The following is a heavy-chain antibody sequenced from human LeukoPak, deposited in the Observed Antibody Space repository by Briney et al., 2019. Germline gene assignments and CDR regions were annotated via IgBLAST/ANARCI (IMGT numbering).Heavy chain of an antibody. CDR2: ISSSSSYI. CDR3: ARDPDYYDFWSGYYSEGAFDI. J-gene: IGHJ3*02. V-gene: IGHV3-21*01. Sequence: GGSLRLSCAASGFTFSSYSMNWVRQALGKGLEWVSSISSSSSYIYYADSVKGRFTISRDNAKNSLYLQMNSLRAEDTAVYYCARDPDYYDFWSGYYSEGAFDIWGQGTMVTVSS. CDR1: GFTFSSYS. D-gene: IGHD3-3*01.